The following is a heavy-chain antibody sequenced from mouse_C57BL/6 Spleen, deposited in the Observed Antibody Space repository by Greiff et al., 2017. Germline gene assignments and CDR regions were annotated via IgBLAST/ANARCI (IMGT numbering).Heavy chain of an antibody. D-gene: IGHD1-1*01. CDR3: ARAITTVVAKGFAY. J-gene: IGHJ3*01. Sequence: DVQLQESGGGLVKPGGSLKLSCAASGFTFSDYGMHWVRQAPEKGLEWVAYISSGSSTIYYADTVKGRFTISRDNAKNTLFLQMTSLRSEDTAMYYCARAITTVVAKGFAYWGQGTLVTVSA. CDR1: GFTFSDYG. V-gene: IGHV5-17*01. CDR2: ISSGSSTI.